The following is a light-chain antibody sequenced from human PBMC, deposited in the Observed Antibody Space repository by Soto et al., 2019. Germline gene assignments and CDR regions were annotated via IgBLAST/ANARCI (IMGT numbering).Light chain of an antibody. CDR1: SSDVGSYNS. V-gene: IGLV2-14*03. CDR3: SSFTSSTSYF. J-gene: IGLJ1*01. Sequence: QSVLTQPASVSGSPGQSIAISCTGTSSDVGSYNSVSWYQQYPGKPPKPMIHNVKNRPSGIFVRFSGSNSGNTASLTFSGLQAEDEADYYCSSFTSSTSYFFGTGTKVTVL. CDR2: NVK.